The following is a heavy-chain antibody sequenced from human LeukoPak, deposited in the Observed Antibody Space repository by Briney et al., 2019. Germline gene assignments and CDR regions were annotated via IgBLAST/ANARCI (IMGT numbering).Heavy chain of an antibody. D-gene: IGHD3-3*01. CDR1: GGTFISYA. Sequence: GASVKVSCKASGGTFISYAISWVRQAPGQGHEWMGRIIPIFGRANYAQKFQGRVTITTDESTSTAYMELSSLISEDTAVYYCASHADYDFWSGYYSYNWFDPWGQGTLVTVSS. J-gene: IGHJ5*02. V-gene: IGHV1-69*05. CDR3: ASHADYDFWSGYYSYNWFDP. CDR2: IIPIFGRA.